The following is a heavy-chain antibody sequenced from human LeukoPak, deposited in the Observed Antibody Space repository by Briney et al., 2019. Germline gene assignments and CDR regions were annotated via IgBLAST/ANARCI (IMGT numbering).Heavy chain of an antibody. CDR1: GGSFSGYY. D-gene: IGHD5-18*01. Sequence: PSETPSLTCAVYGGSFSGYYWSWIRQPPGKGLEWIGEINHSGSTNYNPSLKSRVTISVDTSKNQFSLKLSSVTAADTAVYYCARVLKYSYAKGWFDPWGQGTLVTVSS. CDR3: ARVLKYSYAKGWFDP. V-gene: IGHV4-34*01. CDR2: INHSGST. J-gene: IGHJ5*02.